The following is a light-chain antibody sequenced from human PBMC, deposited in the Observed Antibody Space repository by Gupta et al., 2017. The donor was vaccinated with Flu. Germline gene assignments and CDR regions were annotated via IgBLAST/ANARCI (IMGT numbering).Light chain of an antibody. CDR3: QSTDSSGTWV. V-gene: IGLV3-25*02. Sequence: SYALTPPPSLSVSTGKTARITCSGDVGTKKYAYWYQQKPGQAPGLVVYKDSERPSGIPGRFSGSRSGTTVTVTISGVQEEDEADYYCQSTDSSGTWVFGGGTKLTVL. J-gene: IGLJ3*02. CDR2: KDS. CDR1: VGTKKY.